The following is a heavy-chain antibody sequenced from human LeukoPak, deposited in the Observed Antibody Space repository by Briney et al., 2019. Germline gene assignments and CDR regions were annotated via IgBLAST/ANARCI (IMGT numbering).Heavy chain of an antibody. D-gene: IGHD4-17*01. J-gene: IGHJ4*02. CDR1: GFTVSSNY. Sequence: GGYLRLSCAASGFTVSSNYMSWDRQAPGKGLEWVSVIYSGGSTYYADSVKGRFTISRDNSKNTLYLQMNSLRAEDTAVYYCARGSGGYGDYWFAAVDYWALGTLVTVSS. CDR2: IYSGGST. V-gene: IGHV3-66*01. CDR3: ARGSGGYGDYWFAAVDY.